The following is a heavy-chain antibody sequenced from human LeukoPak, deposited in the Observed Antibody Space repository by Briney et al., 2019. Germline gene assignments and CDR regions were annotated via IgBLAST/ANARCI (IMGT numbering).Heavy chain of an antibody. CDR3: AKAPPPRWFGELSLDY. V-gene: IGHV1-3*01. CDR1: GYTFTSYA. D-gene: IGHD3-10*01. Sequence: GASVKVSCKASGYTFTSYAMHWVRQAPGQRLEWMGWINAGNGNTKYSQKFKGRVTITRDTSASTAYMELGSLRSEDTAVYYCAKAPPPRWFGELSLDYWGQGTLVTVS. J-gene: IGHJ4*02. CDR2: INAGNGNT.